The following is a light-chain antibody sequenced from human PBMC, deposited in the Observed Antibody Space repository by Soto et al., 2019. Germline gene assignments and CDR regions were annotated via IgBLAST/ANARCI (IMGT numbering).Light chain of an antibody. CDR3: QSYDSSLSGVI. J-gene: IGLJ2*01. CDR1: SSNIGAGYD. Sequence: QSVLTQPPSVSGAPGQRVTISCTGSSSNIGAGYDVHWYQQLPGTAPKVLIYGNNNRPSGVPDRFSGSQSGTSASLAITGLQAEDEADYYCQSYDSSLSGVIFGGGTKVTVL. CDR2: GNN. V-gene: IGLV1-40*01.